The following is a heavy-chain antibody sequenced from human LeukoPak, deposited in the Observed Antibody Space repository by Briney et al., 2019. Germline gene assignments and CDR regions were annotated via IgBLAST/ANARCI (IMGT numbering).Heavy chain of an antibody. J-gene: IGHJ4*02. D-gene: IGHD1-20*01. Sequence: GGSLSLSYAPSGLTFSSYDMRWVRQAAGKGLEWGSTISSSGGSNLYADSVKGRFSISRDISKSTLTLQMNNLRAEDTAMYYCAKEGGDTWTNFYFHYWGQGTLVTVSS. CDR1: GLTFSSYD. V-gene: IGHV3-23*01. CDR3: AKEGGDTWTNFYFHY. CDR2: ISSSGGSN.